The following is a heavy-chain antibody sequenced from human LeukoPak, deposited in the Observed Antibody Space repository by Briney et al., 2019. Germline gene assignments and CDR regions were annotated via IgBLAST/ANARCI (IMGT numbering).Heavy chain of an antibody. CDR2: IYHSGST. V-gene: IGHV4-30-2*01. J-gene: IGHJ4*02. CDR3: ARGDDYFSY. CDR1: GGSISSGGYS. Sequence: SETLSLTCAVSGGSISSGGYSWSWIRQPLGKGLEWIGYIYHSGSTYYNPSLKSRVTISVDRSKNQFSLKLSSVTAADTAVYYCARGDDYFSYWGQGTLVTVSS.